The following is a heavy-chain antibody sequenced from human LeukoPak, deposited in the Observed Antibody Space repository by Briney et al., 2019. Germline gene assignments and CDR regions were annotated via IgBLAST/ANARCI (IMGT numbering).Heavy chain of an antibody. V-gene: IGHV3-23*01. CDR1: GFTFSTYA. CDR2: ISRNAGST. CDR3: AKDRSIEYYYGSGTYSY. D-gene: IGHD3-10*01. Sequence: PGGSLRLSCAASGFTFSTYAMSWVRQAPGKGLEWVACISRNAGSTYYADYVKGRFTISRDNSKNTLYLQMSSLRAEDTAVYYCAKDRSIEYYYGSGTYSYWGQGTLVTVSS. J-gene: IGHJ4*02.